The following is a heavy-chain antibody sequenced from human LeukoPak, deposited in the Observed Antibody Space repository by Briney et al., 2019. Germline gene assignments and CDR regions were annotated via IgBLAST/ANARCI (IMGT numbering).Heavy chain of an antibody. V-gene: IGHV3-23*01. Sequence: GGSLRLSCAASGFTFSSYWMSWVRQAPGKGLEWVSVISASDGSRNYAASVKGRFTISRDDSKNTLYLQMNSLRAEDTAVYYCAGGGGSYLAGGYWGQGTLVTVSS. J-gene: IGHJ4*02. CDR1: GFTFSSYW. CDR3: AGGGGSYLAGGY. CDR2: ISASDGSR. D-gene: IGHD1-26*01.